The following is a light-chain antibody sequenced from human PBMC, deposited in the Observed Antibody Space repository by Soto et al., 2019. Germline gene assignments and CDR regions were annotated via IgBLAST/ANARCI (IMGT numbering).Light chain of an antibody. Sequence: QSVLTQPPSVSGAPGQRVTISCTGSSSNIRAGYDVHWYQQLPGTAPKLLIYGNSNRPSGVPDRFSGSKSGTSASLAITGRQAEDEADDYCQSYDSSLSGPVFGGGTKLTVL. CDR3: QSYDSSLSGPV. V-gene: IGLV1-40*01. J-gene: IGLJ2*01. CDR1: SSNIRAGYD. CDR2: GNS.